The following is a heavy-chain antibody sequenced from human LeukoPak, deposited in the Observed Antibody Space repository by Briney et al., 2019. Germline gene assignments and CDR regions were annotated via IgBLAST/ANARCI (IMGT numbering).Heavy chain of an antibody. J-gene: IGHJ4*02. CDR1: GFTFASYS. CDR3: ARPQYSSSWLDY. CDR2: ISSRATYI. Sequence: GGSLRLFCAASGFTFASYSINWVRQAPGKGLEWVSSISSRATYIYYADSVKGRFTISRDNAKNSVYLQMNTLRAEDTAVYYCARPQYSSSWLDYWGQGTLVTVSS. D-gene: IGHD6-13*01. V-gene: IGHV3-21*01.